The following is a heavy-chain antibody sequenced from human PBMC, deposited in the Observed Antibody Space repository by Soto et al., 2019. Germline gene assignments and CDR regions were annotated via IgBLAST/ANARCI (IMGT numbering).Heavy chain of an antibody. CDR2: ISGTSSAL. CDR1: GFTFSSYI. D-gene: IGHD3-22*01. V-gene: IGHV3-48*02. J-gene: IGHJ5*02. Sequence: EVQLVESGGGLVQPGGSLRLSCAASGFTFSSYIMHWVRQAPGKGLKWVSYISGTSSALYYADSVKGRFTIARDNAKNSRYLQMNSLRDEDTAVYYCARDILGITNWFDPWGQGTLVTVSS. CDR3: ARDILGITNWFDP.